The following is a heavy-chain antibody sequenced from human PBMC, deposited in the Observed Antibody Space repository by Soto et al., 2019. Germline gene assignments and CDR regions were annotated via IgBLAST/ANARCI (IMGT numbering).Heavy chain of an antibody. V-gene: IGHV3-23*01. CDR3: AKQSQGPIAAAWGY. CDR2: ISGSGGST. CDR1: GFTFSSYA. J-gene: IGHJ4*02. Sequence: GGSLRLSCAASGFTFSSYAMSWVRQAPGKGLEWVSAISGSGGSTYYADSVKGRFTISRDNSKNTLYLQMNSLRAEDTAVYYCAKQSQGPIAAAWGYWGQGTLVTVSS. D-gene: IGHD6-13*01.